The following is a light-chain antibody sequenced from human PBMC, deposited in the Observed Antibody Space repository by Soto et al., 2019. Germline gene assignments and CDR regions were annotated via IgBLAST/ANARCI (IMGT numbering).Light chain of an antibody. CDR2: KAS. CDR1: QSIDTW. CDR3: LQYNSFRT. J-gene: IGKJ1*01. V-gene: IGKV1-5*03. Sequence: DVQMTQSPSTLSAFVGDTVTITCRASQSIDTWLAWHQQKPGKAPKLLIYKASSLASGVPSRFSGSGSGTEFTLTISRLQPDDSATYYCLQYNSFRTFGQGTKVEIK.